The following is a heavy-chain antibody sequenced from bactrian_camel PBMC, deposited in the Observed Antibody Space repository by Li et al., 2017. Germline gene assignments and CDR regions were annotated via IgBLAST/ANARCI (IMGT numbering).Heavy chain of an antibody. Sequence: VESGGSLTLSCAASGFRFSNYAMSWVRQAPGKGPEWISSIDNGGSLTYYADTVKGRFTISRDNAKNTLYLQLNSLKPDDTAVYYCATGLLPYCSGAYCYTQNNYWGQGTQVTVS. CDR3: ATGLLPYCSGAYCYTQNNY. J-gene: IGHJ4*01. CDR1: GFRFSNYA. D-gene: IGHD2*01. V-gene: IGHV3S30*01. CDR2: IDNGGSLT.